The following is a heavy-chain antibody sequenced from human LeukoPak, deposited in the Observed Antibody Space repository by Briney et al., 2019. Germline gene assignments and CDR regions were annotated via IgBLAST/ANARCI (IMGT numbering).Heavy chain of an antibody. V-gene: IGHV3-9*01. D-gene: IGHD3-10*01. J-gene: IGHJ4*02. CDR3: AKASYYYGSGSCFDY. CDR2: ISWNSGSI. Sequence: GGSLRLSCAASGFTFDDYAMHWVRQAPGKGLEWVSGISWNSGSIGYADSVKGRFTISRDNAKNSLYLQMNSLRAEDTALYYCAKASYYYGSGSCFDYWGQGTLVTVSS. CDR1: GFTFDDYA.